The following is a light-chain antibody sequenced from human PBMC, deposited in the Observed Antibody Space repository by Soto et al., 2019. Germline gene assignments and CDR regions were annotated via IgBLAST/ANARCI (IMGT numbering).Light chain of an antibody. J-gene: IGKJ5*01. CDR3: QQYDNSPSLA. CDR1: QTISRW. CDR2: EAS. V-gene: IGKV1-5*03. Sequence: IQLPQSPSTLSGSVGDRVTITYRASQTISRWLAWYQQKPGKAPKLLIYEASSLQSGVPSRFSGSGSGTEFTLSISSLQPEDVGTYYCQQYDNSPSLAFGQGTRLEIK.